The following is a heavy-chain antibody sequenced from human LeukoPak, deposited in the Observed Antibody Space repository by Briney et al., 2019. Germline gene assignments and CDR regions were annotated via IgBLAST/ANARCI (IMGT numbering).Heavy chain of an antibody. D-gene: IGHD6-19*01. CDR2: IYYGGST. V-gene: IGHV4-59*01. J-gene: IGHJ1*01. CDR1: GGSISSCY. Sequence: SETLSLTCTVSGGSISSCYWSWIRQPPGKGLEWIGYIYYGGSTNYNPSLKSRVTISVDTSKNQFSLKLSSVTAADTAVYYCAREGYSSGWSRAEYFQHWGQGTLVTVSS. CDR3: AREGYSSGWSRAEYFQH.